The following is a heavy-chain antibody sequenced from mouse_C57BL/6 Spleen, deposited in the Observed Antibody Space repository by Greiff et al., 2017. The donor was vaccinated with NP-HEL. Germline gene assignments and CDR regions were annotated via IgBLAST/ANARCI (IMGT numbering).Heavy chain of an antibody. CDR3: ARGLSMVTTSDYFDY. V-gene: IGHV1-81*01. D-gene: IGHD2-2*01. J-gene: IGHJ2*01. Sequence: QVHVKQSGAELARPGASVKLSCKASGYTFTSYGISWVKQRTGQGLEWIGEIYPRSGNTYYNEKFKGKATLTADKSSSTAYMELRSLTSEDSAVYVCARGLSMVTTSDYFDYWGQGTTLTVSS. CDR2: IYPRSGNT. CDR1: GYTFTSYG.